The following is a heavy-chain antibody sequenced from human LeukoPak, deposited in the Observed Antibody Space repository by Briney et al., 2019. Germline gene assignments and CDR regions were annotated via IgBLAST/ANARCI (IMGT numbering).Heavy chain of an antibody. CDR2: IYYSGST. CDR3: ARRTYYYDSSGYRTFYYFDY. V-gene: IGHV4-59*08. J-gene: IGHJ4*02. D-gene: IGHD3-22*01. CDR1: GGSISSYY. Sequence: SETLSLTCTVSGGSISSYYWSWIQQPPGKGLEWIGYIYYSGSTNYNPSLKSRVTISVDTSKNQFSLKLSSVTAADTAVYYCARRTYYYDSSGYRTFYYFDYWGQGTLVTASS.